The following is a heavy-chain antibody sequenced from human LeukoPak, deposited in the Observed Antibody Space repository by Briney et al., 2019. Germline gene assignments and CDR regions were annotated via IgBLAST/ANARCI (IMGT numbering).Heavy chain of an antibody. CDR3: VRVASRAFDY. V-gene: IGHV3-66*01. Sequence: PGGSLRLSCAASRFTVSSNYMSWVRQAPGKGLEWVSIIYSATTTYYADSVKGRFTISRDNSKNTLYLQMSSLRAEDTAVYYCVRVASRAFDYWGQGTLVTVSS. J-gene: IGHJ4*02. CDR2: IYSATTT. CDR1: RFTVSSNY.